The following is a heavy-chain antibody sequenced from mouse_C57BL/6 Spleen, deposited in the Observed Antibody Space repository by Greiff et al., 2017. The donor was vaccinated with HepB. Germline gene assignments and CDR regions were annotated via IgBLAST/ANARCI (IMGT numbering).Heavy chain of an antibody. D-gene: IGHD3-2*02. V-gene: IGHV1-55*01. CDR3: ARESSGFYYFDY. Sequence: VQLQQPGAELVKPGASVKMSCKASGYTFTSYWITWVKQRPGQGLEWIGDIYPGSGSTNYNEKFKSKATLTVDTSSSTAYMQLSSLTSEDSAVYYCARESSGFYYFDYWGQGTTLTVSS. CDR2: IYPGSGST. J-gene: IGHJ2*01. CDR1: GYTFTSYW.